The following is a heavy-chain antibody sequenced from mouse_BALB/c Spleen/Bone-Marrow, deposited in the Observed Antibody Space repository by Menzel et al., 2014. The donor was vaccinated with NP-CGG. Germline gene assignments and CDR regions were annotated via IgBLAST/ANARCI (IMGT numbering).Heavy chain of an antibody. CDR3: TRYYSWYFDV. D-gene: IGHD1-1*01. J-gene: IGHJ1*01. Sequence: QVQLQQSGAELVKPGTSVKLSCKPSGYTFTRYWIHWVKQRPGQGLEWIGEINPVNGRNDYNEKFKNKATLTVDKSSSTAYMQLSSLTSEDSAVYYCTRYYSWYFDVWGAGTTVTVST. V-gene: IGHV1S81*02. CDR1: GYTFTRYW. CDR2: INPVNGRN.